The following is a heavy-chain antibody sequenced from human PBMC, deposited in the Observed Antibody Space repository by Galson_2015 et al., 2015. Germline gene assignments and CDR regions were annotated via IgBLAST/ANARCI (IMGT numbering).Heavy chain of an antibody. J-gene: IGHJ5*02. V-gene: IGHV1-46*01. CDR2: INPSGGST. CDR1: GYTFTSYY. Sequence: SVKVSCKASGYTFTSYYMHWVRQAPGQGLEWMGIINPSGGSTSYAQKFQGRVTMTRDTSTSTVYMELSSLRSEDTAVYYCARDGHPKLTFGGVIVLNWFDPWGQGTLVTVSS. CDR3: ARDGHPKLTFGGVIVLNWFDP. D-gene: IGHD3-16*02.